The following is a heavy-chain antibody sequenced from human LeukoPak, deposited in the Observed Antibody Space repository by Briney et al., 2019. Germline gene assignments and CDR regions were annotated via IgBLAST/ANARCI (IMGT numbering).Heavy chain of an antibody. Sequence: ASVKVSCKASGYTFTGHYMHWVRQAPGQGLEWMGWINPNSGGTNYAQKFQGRVTMTRDTSISTAYMELSRLRSDDTAVYYCARWRGYASDWSGPFDDWGQGTLATVSS. J-gene: IGHJ4*02. CDR2: INPNSGGT. CDR1: GYTFTGHY. D-gene: IGHD6-19*01. V-gene: IGHV1-2*02. CDR3: ARWRGYASDWSGPFDD.